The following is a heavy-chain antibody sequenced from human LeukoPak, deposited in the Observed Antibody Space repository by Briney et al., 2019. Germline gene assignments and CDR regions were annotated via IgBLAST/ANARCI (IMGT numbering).Heavy chain of an antibody. CDR3: ARQSLSYYYGSGSYRHYYYYYMDV. V-gene: IGHV5-51*01. D-gene: IGHD3-10*01. CDR2: IYPGDSDT. Sequence: GESLKISCKGSGYSFTSSWIGGVRQMPGKGLEWMGIIYPGDSDTRYSPSFQGQVTISADKSISTAYLQWSSLKASDTAMYYCARQSLSYYYGSGSYRHYYYYYMDVWGKGTTVTVSS. CDR1: GYSFTSSW. J-gene: IGHJ6*03.